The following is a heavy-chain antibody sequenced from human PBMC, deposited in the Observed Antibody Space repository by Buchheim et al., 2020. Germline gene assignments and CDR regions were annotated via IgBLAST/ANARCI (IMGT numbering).Heavy chain of an antibody. D-gene: IGHD3-22*01. V-gene: IGHV3-73*01. Sequence: EVQLVESGGGLVQPGGSLKLSCAVSGFTFSGSAMHWVRQASGKGLEWVGRIRSKANSYATAYAASVKGRFTISRDDSKNTAYLQMNSLRTEDTAVYYCTVYDSSSGYWGQGTL. CDR2: IRSKANSYAT. J-gene: IGHJ4*02. CDR1: GFTFSGSA. CDR3: TVYDSSSGY.